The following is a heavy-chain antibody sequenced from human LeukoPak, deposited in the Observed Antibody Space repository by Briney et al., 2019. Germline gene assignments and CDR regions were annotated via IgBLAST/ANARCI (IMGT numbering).Heavy chain of an antibody. CDR1: GGSISSGDYY. J-gene: IGHJ4*02. Sequence: SETLSLTCTVSGGSISSGDYYWSWIRQPPGKGLEWIGYIYYSGSTYYNPSLKSRVTISVDTSKNQFSLKLSSVTAADTAVYYCARDRPYYYGSGSYYRFDYWGQGTLVTVSS. D-gene: IGHD3-10*01. CDR2: IYYSGST. CDR3: ARDRPYYYGSGSYYRFDY. V-gene: IGHV4-30-4*01.